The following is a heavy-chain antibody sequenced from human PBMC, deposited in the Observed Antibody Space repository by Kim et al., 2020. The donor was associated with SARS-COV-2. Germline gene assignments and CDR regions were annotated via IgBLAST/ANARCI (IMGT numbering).Heavy chain of an antibody. Sequence: SETLSLTCTVSGGSISSYYWSWIRQPPGKGLEWIGYIYYSGSTNYNPSLKSRVTISVDTSKNQFSLKLSSVTAADTAMYFCARYYYSYGLDVLGQGTTVT. CDR3: ARYYYSYGLDV. J-gene: IGHJ6*02. CDR1: GGSISSYY. CDR2: IYYSGST. V-gene: IGHV4-59*13.